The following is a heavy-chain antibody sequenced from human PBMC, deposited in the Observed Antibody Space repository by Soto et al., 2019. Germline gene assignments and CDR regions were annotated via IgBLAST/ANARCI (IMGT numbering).Heavy chain of an antibody. CDR1: GFIFSDYY. CDR3: ARDLAWKRGKVGRYYYGMDV. Sequence: GGSLRLSCAASGFIFSDYYMSWVRQTPGKGLEWVSYISTRSTYTNYADSVKGRFTISRDNTKNSLYLQMDSLRVEDTAVYYCARDLAWKRGKVGRYYYGMDVWGQGTTVTVSS. V-gene: IGHV3-11*06. D-gene: IGHD1-1*01. J-gene: IGHJ6*02. CDR2: ISTRSTYT.